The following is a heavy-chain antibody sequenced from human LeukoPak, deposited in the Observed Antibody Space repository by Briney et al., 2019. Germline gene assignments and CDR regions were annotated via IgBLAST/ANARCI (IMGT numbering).Heavy chain of an antibody. CDR2: ISAYNGNT. D-gene: IGHD2-15*01. CDR3: ARDDRARSGEKFDY. CDR1: GYTFTSYG. Sequence: GASVKVSCKASGYTFTSYGISWVRQAPGQGLEWMGWISAYNGNTNYAQKLQGRVTMTTDTSTSTAYMELRSLTSDDTAVYYCARDDRARSGEKFDYWGQGTLVTVSS. J-gene: IGHJ4*02. V-gene: IGHV1-18*01.